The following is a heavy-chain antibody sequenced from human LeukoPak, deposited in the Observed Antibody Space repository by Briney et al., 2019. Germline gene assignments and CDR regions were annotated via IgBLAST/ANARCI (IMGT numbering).Heavy chain of an antibody. J-gene: IGHJ5*02. CDR2: ISYDGSNK. CDR3: AKDGNKWLRLSQWRSWFDP. CDR1: GFTFSSYG. D-gene: IGHD5-12*01. Sequence: GRSLRLSCAASGFTFSSYGMHWVRQAPGKGLEWVAVISYDGSNKYYADSVKGRFTISRDNSKNTLYLQMNSLRAEDTAVYYCAKDGNKWLRLSQWRSWFDPWGQGTLVTVSS. V-gene: IGHV3-30*18.